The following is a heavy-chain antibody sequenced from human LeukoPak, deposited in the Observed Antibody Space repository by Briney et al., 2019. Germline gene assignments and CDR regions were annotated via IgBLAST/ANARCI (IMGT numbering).Heavy chain of an antibody. CDR2: INPNSGGT. J-gene: IGHJ4*02. D-gene: IGHD3-22*01. CDR1: GYTFTSYA. V-gene: IGHV1-2*02. CDR3: ARDIRYDSSGYTY. Sequence: ASVKVSCKASGYTFTSYAMHWVRQAPGQGLEWMGWINPNSGGTNYAQKFQGRVTMTRDTSISTAYMELSRLRSDDTAVYYCARDIRYDSSGYTYWGQGTLVTVSS.